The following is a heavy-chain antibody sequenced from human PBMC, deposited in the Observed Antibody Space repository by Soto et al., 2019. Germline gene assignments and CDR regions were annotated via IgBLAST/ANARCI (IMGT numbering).Heavy chain of an antibody. Sequence: SETLSLTCTVSGGSITSDYSCWSWIRQPPGKGLEWIGYIYYSGSTYYNPSLKSRVTISVDTSKNSLYLQMNSLRAEDTALYYCARDRNYDSSGPLDYWGQGTLVTALL. CDR2: IYYSGST. V-gene: IGHV4-30-4*01. D-gene: IGHD3-22*01. CDR1: GGSITSDYSC. J-gene: IGHJ4*02. CDR3: ARDRNYDSSGPLDY.